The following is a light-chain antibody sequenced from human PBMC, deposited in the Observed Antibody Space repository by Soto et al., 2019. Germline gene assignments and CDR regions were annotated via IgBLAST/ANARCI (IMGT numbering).Light chain of an antibody. Sequence: EIVLTQSPGTLSLSPVERATLSGRASQSVSSNYLAWHQQKPGQAPRLLIYGASSRATGIPDRFSGSGSGTDFTLTISRLEPEDFAVYYCQQYDSPWTFGQGTKVDIK. J-gene: IGKJ1*01. CDR1: QSVSSNY. CDR3: QQYDSPWT. CDR2: GAS. V-gene: IGKV3-20*01.